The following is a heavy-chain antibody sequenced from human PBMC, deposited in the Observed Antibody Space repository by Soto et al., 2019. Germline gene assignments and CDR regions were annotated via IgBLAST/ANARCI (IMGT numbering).Heavy chain of an antibody. V-gene: IGHV3-72*01. CDR3: TRAATIADRRGFFAY. D-gene: IGHD6-6*01. CDR2: SRNKANSYTT. CDR1: GFTFSDHF. J-gene: IGHJ4*02. Sequence: GGSLRLSCAASGFTFSDHFMDWVRQAPGKGLEWVGRSRNKANSYTTEYAASVKGRFTISRDDSKNALYLQMNSLKTEDTAVYYCTRAATIADRRGFFAYWGQGTLVTVSS.